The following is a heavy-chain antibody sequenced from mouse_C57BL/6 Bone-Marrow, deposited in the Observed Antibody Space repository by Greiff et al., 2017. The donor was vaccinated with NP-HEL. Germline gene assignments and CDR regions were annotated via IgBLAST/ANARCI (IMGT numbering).Heavy chain of an antibody. CDR2: INPNNGGT. Sequence: EVKLKQSGPELVKPGASVKISCKASGYTFTDYYMNWVKQSHGKSLEWIGDINPNNGGTSYNQKFKGKATLTVDKSSSTAYMELRSLTSEDSAVYYCAREEATRGSSYFYYWGQGTTLTVSS. J-gene: IGHJ2*01. CDR1: GYTFTDYY. CDR3: AREEATRGSSYFYY. V-gene: IGHV1-26*01. D-gene: IGHD1-1*01.